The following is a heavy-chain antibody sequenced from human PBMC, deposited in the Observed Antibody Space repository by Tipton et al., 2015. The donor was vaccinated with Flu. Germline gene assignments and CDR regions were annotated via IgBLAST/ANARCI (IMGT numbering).Heavy chain of an antibody. CDR3: ARGLRGGTAAGGYENWFDP. J-gene: IGHJ5*02. V-gene: IGHV4-4*07. CDR1: GGSINNYF. Sequence: TLSLTCTASGGSINNYFWTWMRQSAGKGLEWIGRIYSTGEVGYNPPLKSRVTMSVDTSKNQFSLELSSVTAADAAVYFCARGLRGGTAAGGYENWFDPWGQWSLVTVSS. CDR2: IYSTGEV. D-gene: IGHD6-13*01.